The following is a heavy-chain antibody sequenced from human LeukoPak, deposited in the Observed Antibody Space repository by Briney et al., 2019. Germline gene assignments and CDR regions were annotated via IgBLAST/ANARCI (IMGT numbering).Heavy chain of an antibody. CDR2: IDWDDDK. D-gene: IGHD3-22*01. V-gene: IGHV2-70*11. Sequence: SGPTLVNPTQTLTLTCTFSGFSLSTSGMCVSWIRQPPGKALEWLARIDWDDDKYYSTSLKTRLTISNDTSKNQVVLTMTNMDPVDTATYYCARTSYYYDSSGYFFDYWGQGTLVTVSS. J-gene: IGHJ4*02. CDR1: GFSLSTSGMC. CDR3: ARTSYYYDSSGYFFDY.